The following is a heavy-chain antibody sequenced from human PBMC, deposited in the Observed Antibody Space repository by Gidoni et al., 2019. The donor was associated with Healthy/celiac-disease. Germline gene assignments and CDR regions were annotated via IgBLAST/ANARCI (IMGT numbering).Heavy chain of an antibody. CDR2: IYTSGST. CDR1: GGSISSGSYY. J-gene: IGHJ4*02. D-gene: IGHD6-25*01. CDR3: ARSEGSAATKLDY. V-gene: IGHV4-61*02. Sequence: QVQLQESGPGLVKPSQTLSLTCTVSGGSISSGSYYWSWIRQPAGKGLEWIGRIYTSGSTNYNPSLKSRVTISVDTSKNQFSLKLSSVTAADTAVYYCARSEGSAATKLDYWGQGTLVTVSS.